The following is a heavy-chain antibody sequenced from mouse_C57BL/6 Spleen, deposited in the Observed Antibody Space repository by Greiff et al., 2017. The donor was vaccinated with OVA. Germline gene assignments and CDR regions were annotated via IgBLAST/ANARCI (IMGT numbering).Heavy chain of an antibody. D-gene: IGHD1-1*01. J-gene: IGHJ3*01. CDR1: GYTFTSYW. V-gene: IGHV1-50*01. CDR2: IDPSDSYT. Sequence: QVQLQQPGAELVKPGASVKLSCKASGYTFTSYWMQWVKQRPGQGLEWIGEIDPSDSYTNYNQKFKGKATLTVDTSSSTAYMQLSSLTSEDSAVYYCARAPVYGSSYLSFAYWGQGTLVTVSA. CDR3: ARAPVYGSSYLSFAY.